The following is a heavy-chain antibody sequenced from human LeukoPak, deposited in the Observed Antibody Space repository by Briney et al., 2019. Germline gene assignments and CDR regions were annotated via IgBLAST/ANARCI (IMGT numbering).Heavy chain of an antibody. V-gene: IGHV3-30*04. CDR2: ISYDGRNK. J-gene: IGHJ4*02. Sequence: GGSLRLSCAASGLFFSSYAMHWVRQAPGKGLEWVALISYDGRNKYYADSVKGRFTISRDNSKNTLNLQMNSLGAEDTAVYYCARGWAVDTAMVLDYWGQGTLVTVSS. CDR3: ARGWAVDTAMVLDY. D-gene: IGHD5-18*01. CDR1: GLFFSSYA.